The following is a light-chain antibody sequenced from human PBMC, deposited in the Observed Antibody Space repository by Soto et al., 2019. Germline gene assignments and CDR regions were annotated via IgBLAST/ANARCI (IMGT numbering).Light chain of an antibody. CDR2: GAS. V-gene: IGKV3-20*01. J-gene: IGKJ4*01. CDR3: QQYGGSPLT. CDR1: QTISSSH. Sequence: EIVLTQSPGTLSLSPGERATLSCRASQTISSSHLAWYQQKPGQAPRLLLYGASSRITGIPDRFRGSGSGTDFILPSTRLEPEDFAVYYCQQYGGSPLTFGGGTKVEIK.